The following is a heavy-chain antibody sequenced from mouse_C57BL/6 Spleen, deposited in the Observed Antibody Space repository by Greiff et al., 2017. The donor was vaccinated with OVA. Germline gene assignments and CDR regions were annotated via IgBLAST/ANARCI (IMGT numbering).Heavy chain of an antibody. CDR2: ICDGGSYT. J-gene: IGHJ1*03. D-gene: IGHD2-1*01. Sequence: EVHLVESGGGLVKPGGSLKLSCAASGFTFSSYAMSWVRQTPEKRLEWVATICDGGSYTYYPDNVKGRFTISRDNAKNNLYLQMSHLKSADTAMYYCTRGEGSIYFCNHDWYIDVWGTGTTVTVSS. CDR3: TRGEGSIYFCNHDWYIDV. V-gene: IGHV5-4*01. CDR1: GFTFSSYA.